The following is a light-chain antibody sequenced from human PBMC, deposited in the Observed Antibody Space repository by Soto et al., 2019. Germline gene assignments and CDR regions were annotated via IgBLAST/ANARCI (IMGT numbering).Light chain of an antibody. CDR1: SSNIGAGYD. V-gene: IGLV1-40*01. CDR2: GNS. CDR3: QSYDSSLSGSGV. J-gene: IGLJ2*01. Sequence: QSVLTQPPSVSGAPGQRVTISCTGSSSNIGAGYDVHWYQQLPGTAPKLLFYGNSNRPSGVPDRFSGSKSGTSASLAITGLQAEDEADYYRQSYDSSLSGSGVFGGGTKVTVL.